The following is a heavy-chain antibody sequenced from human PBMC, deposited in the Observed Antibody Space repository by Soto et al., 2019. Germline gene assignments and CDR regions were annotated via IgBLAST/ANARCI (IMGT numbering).Heavy chain of an antibody. CDR1: GGSISSSSYY. CDR2: IYYSGST. J-gene: IGHJ4*02. Sequence: SETLSLTCTVSGGSISSSSYYWGWIRQPPGKGLEWIGSIYYSGSTYYNPSLKSRVTISADTSMNQFSLALTSVTAADTAMYYCARGSTTEKVDSWGQGILVTVSS. V-gene: IGHV4-39*07. CDR3: ARGSTTEKVDS.